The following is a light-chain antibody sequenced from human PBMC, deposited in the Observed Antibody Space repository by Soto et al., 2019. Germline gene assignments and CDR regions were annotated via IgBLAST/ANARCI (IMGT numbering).Light chain of an antibody. Sequence: DIQMTQSPSSVSASVGDRVTITCRASRDIGDRLAWFRHKPGKAPQLLIQTASTLVTETPSRFSGSGSGTDFLLTISRLEPEDFAVYFCQEYEYHTSFTFGPGTKVDVK. CDR2: TAS. V-gene: IGKV1-12*01. CDR3: QEYEYHTSFT. CDR1: RDIGDR. J-gene: IGKJ3*01.